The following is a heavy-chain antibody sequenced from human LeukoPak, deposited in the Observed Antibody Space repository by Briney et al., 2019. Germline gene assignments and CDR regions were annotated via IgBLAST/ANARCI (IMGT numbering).Heavy chain of an antibody. CDR1: GYTFTSYD. D-gene: IGHD4-23*01. CDR2: MNPNSGNT. V-gene: IGHV1-8*01. J-gene: IGHJ3*01. Sequence: ASVKVSCKASGYTFTSYDINWVRQAPGQGLEWMGWMNPNSGNTGYAQKFQGRVTMTRNTSISTAYMELSSLRSEDTAVYYCASHTGDNLDAFDLWGQGTMVTVSS. CDR3: ASHTGDNLDAFDL.